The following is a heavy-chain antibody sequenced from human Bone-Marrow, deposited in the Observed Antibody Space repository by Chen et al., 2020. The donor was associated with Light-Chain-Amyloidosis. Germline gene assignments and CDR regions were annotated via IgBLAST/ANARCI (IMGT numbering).Heavy chain of an antibody. Sequence: QVQLVESGGGVVQPGRSLRLSCAASGFTFSSYGMHWVRQAPGKGLEWVAVVSYDRTNKYYSDSVKGRFTISRDNYRNTLFLQMNSLRAEDTAVYYCARTSSGSYSVEYWGQGTLVTVSS. J-gene: IGHJ4*02. CDR2: VSYDRTNK. V-gene: IGHV3-30*03. D-gene: IGHD1-26*01. CDR1: GFTFSSYG. CDR3: ARTSSGSYSVEY.